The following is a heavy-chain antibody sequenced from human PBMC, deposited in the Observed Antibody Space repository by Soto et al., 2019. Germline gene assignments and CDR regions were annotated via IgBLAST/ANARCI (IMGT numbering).Heavy chain of an antibody. D-gene: IGHD3-3*01. CDR2: IIPIFGTA. CDR1: GGTFSCYA. Sequence: VKVSCKASGGTFSCYAISWARQAPGQGLEWMGGIIPIFGTANYAQKFQGRVTITADESTSTAYMELSSLRSEDTAVYYCATPPRGIFGVVIPYYYYGMDVWGQGTTVTVSS. J-gene: IGHJ6*02. V-gene: IGHV1-69*13. CDR3: ATPPRGIFGVVIPYYYYGMDV.